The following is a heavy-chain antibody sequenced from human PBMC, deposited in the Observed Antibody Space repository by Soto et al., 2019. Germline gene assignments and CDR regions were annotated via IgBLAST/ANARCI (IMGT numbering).Heavy chain of an antibody. CDR1: GFAFSSYA. Sequence: XGSLQISCAASGFAFSSYAMHWVRRAPGKGLEWVAVISYDASNKYYADSVKGRFTISRDNSKKTMYLQMSSLRAEDTAVYYCARPFSSGWYGDFDYWGQGTLVTVSS. D-gene: IGHD6-19*01. V-gene: IGHV3-30-3*01. CDR3: ARPFSSGWYGDFDY. CDR2: ISYDASNK. J-gene: IGHJ4*02.